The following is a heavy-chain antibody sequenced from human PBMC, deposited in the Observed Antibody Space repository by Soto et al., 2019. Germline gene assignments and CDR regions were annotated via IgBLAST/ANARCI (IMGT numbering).Heavy chain of an antibody. CDR3: ARDSYPLAYFFDY. V-gene: IGHV1-18*04. Sequence: QVQLVQSGGEVKKPGASVKVSCKASGYTFINHGISWVRQDPGQGLEWMGWISGQKGKTNYPQKIQGRVTMTTDTSPSTAFMELRNLRSDDTAVYYCARDSYPLAYFFDYWGQGTLVSVSS. CDR1: GYTFINHG. J-gene: IGHJ4*02. CDR2: ISGQKGKT.